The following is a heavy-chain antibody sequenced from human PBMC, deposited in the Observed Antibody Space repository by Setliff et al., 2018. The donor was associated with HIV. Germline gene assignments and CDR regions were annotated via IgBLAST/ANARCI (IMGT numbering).Heavy chain of an antibody. D-gene: IGHD1-26*01. CDR1: GYTFTSYG. Sequence: ASVKVSCKASGYTFTSYGISWVRQATGQGLEWMGWMNPNSGNTGYAQKFQGRVTMTRNTSISTAYMELTNLRSDDSAIYYCARVSGGRPGNYYYAMDVWGQGTTVTVSS. CDR3: ARVSGGRPGNYYYAMDV. J-gene: IGHJ6*02. CDR2: MNPNSGNT. V-gene: IGHV1-8*02.